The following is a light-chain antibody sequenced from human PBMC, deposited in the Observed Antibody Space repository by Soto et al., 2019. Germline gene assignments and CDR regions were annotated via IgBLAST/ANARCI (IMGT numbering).Light chain of an antibody. CDR2: GAS. V-gene: IGKV3-20*01. J-gene: IGKJ4*01. Sequence: EIVLTQSPGTLSSSPGERATLSCRASQSVSSSYLAWYQQKPGQAPRLLIYGASSRATGIPDRFSGSGSGTDFTLTISRLEPEDFAVYYCQQYGSSPALTFGGGTKVDI. CDR1: QSVSSSY. CDR3: QQYGSSPALT.